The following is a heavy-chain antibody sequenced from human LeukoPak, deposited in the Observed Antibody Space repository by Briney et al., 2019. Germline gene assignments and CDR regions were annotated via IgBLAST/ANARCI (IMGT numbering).Heavy chain of an antibody. Sequence: SETLSLTCTVSGASISSYYWSWIRQPPGKGLEWIGYIYYSGSTNYNPSLESRVTLSVDTSKNQLLLNLRSVTAADTAMYYCAREFNGSPDYLGQGTLVTVSS. CDR2: IYYSGST. V-gene: IGHV4-59*08. D-gene: IGHD3-10*01. CDR1: GASISSYY. CDR3: AREFNGSPDY. J-gene: IGHJ4*02.